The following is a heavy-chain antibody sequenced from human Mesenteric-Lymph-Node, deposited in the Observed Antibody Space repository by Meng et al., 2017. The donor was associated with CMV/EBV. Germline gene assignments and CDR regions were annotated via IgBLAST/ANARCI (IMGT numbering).Heavy chain of an antibody. CDR1: GYTFTRYE. Sequence: VYCKASGYTFTRYEINWVRQATGQGLEWVGRMNPNTGNAGYAQKFQGRVTMTRNTSISTAYMELSSLRSEDTAVYYCARAGKDWFDPWGQGVLVTVSS. V-gene: IGHV1-8*01. J-gene: IGHJ5*02. CDR3: ARAGKDWFDP. D-gene: IGHD1-26*01. CDR2: MNPNTGNA.